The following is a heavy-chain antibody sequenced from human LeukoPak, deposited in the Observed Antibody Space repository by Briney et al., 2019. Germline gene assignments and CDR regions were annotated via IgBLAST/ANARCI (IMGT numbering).Heavy chain of an antibody. D-gene: IGHD2/OR15-2a*01. CDR3: VSFYETY. J-gene: IGHJ4*02. CDR2: INSDGSWS. V-gene: IGHV3-74*01. Sequence: PGGSLRLSCAASGNYWMHWVRQAPGKGLVWVSHINSDGSWSSYADSVKGRFTISKDNAKNTAYLQMNGLRAEDTAVYYCVSFYETYWGRGTLVAVSS. CDR1: GNYW.